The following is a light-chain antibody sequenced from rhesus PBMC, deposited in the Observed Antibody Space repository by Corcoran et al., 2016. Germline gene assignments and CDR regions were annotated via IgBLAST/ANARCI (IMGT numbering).Light chain of an antibody. CDR2: KAS. CDR3: LQYSSSPYS. CDR1: QSISSW. J-gene: IGKJ2*01. Sequence: DIQMSQSPSSLSASVGDRVTITCRASQSISSWLDWYQQKPGKAPKLLIYKASILQSGVPSRFSGSGSGTDFTLTISSLQPEDFATYYCLQYSSSPYSFGQGTKVEIK. V-gene: IGKV1-22*01.